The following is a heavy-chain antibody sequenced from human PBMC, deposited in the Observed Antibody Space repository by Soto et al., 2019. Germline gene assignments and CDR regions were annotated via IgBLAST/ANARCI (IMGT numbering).Heavy chain of an antibody. J-gene: IGHJ6*03. D-gene: IGHD5-12*01. V-gene: IGHV1-69*02. CDR3: ASPVATRTHYYYCYMDV. CDR1: GGTFSSYT. Sequence: QVQLVQSGAEVKKPGSSVKVSCKASGGTFSSYTISWVRQAPGQGLEWMGRIIPILGIANYAQKFQGRVTITADKSTSTAYRELSSLRSEGTAVYYCASPVATRTHYYYCYMDVWGKGTTVTVSS. CDR2: IIPILGIA.